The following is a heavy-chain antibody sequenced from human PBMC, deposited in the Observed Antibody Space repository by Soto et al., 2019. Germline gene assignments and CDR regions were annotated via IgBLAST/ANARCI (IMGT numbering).Heavy chain of an antibody. D-gene: IGHD2-2*01. Sequence: EVQLVESGGGLVQPGGSLRLSCAASGFTFSSYSMNWVRQAPGKGLVWVSYISSSSSTIYYADSVKGRFTISRDNAKNSQYLQMNSLRDEDTAVYYCARENGGSTSPERTTRVYYYGMDVCGQGTTVTVSS. CDR1: GFTFSSYS. J-gene: IGHJ6*02. V-gene: IGHV3-48*02. CDR2: ISSSSSTI. CDR3: ARENGGSTSPERTTRVYYYGMDV.